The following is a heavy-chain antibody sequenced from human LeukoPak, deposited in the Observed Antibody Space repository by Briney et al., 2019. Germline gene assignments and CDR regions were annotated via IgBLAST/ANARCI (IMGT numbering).Heavy chain of an antibody. D-gene: IGHD3-9*01. CDR1: GYTFTSYA. CDR2: INAGNGNT. Sequence: ASVKVSCKASGYTFTSYAMHWVRQAPGQRLEWMGWINAGNGNTKYSQKFQGRVTITRDTSASTAYMELSSLRSEDTAVYYCAITYYDILTGGYYFDYWGQGTLVTVSS. V-gene: IGHV1-3*01. CDR3: AITYYDILTGGYYFDY. J-gene: IGHJ4*02.